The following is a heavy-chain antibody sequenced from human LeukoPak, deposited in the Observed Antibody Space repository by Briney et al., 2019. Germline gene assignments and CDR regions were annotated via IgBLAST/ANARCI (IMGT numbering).Heavy chain of an antibody. CDR3: AKGGGVISYYLDY. D-gene: IGHD3-10*01. Sequence: GGSLRLSCAASGFTFGDYYISWVRQAPGKGLEWVSLISGSGGSTDYADSVKGRFTISRDTSKNTLYLQVNSLRAEDTAVYYCAKGGGVISYYLDYWGQGTLVTVSS. CDR1: GFTFGDYY. J-gene: IGHJ4*02. CDR2: ISGSGGST. V-gene: IGHV3-23*01.